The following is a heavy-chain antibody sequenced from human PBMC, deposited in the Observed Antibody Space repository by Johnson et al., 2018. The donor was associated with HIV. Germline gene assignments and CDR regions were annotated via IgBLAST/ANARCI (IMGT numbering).Heavy chain of an antibody. J-gene: IGHJ3*02. D-gene: IGHD1-1*01. CDR2: INWNGGRT. Sequence: EQLVESGGGLVQPGGSLRLSCAASGFTFDDHGMSWVRQAPGKGLEWVSGINWNGGRTGYADSVKGRFTISRDNAKNSLYLQMNSLRAEDTALYYCAREVGIQRGSSDAFDIWGQGTMVTVSS. V-gene: IGHV3-20*04. CDR3: AREVGIQRGSSDAFDI. CDR1: GFTFDDHG.